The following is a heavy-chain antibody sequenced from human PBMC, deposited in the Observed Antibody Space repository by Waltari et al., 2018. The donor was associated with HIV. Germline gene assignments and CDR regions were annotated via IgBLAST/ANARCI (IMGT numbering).Heavy chain of an antibody. CDR3: ARGGLIAAAGGGERRLDP. J-gene: IGHJ5*02. Sequence: QVQLQESGPGLVKPSETLSLTCAVSGDSISSSCWSWLRQPPGKGLEWIGYSYYSGSPNYNPSLRNRVTISLDTSKNQFSLKMTPVTFADPALYYWARGGLIAAAGGGERRLDPWGQGTLVTVSS. CDR1: GDSISSSC. CDR2: SYYSGSP. V-gene: IGHV4-59*01. D-gene: IGHD6-13*01.